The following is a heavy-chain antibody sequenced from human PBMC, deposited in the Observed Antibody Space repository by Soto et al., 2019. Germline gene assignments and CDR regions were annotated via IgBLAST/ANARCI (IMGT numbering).Heavy chain of an antibody. D-gene: IGHD3-3*01. CDR2: VYSSGGT. Sequence: LSLTCTVSGDSMSSYYWTWIRQPAGKGLEWIGRVYSSGGTHYNPSLKSRVTISLDTSKNQFSLRLLSVTDADTAVYYCARGQRFSDWFDPWGQGTLVTVSS. CDR1: GDSMSSYY. CDR3: ARGQRFSDWFDP. J-gene: IGHJ5*02. V-gene: IGHV4-4*07.